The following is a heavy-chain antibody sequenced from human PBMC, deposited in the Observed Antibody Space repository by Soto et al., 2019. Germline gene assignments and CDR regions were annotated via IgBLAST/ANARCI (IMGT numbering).Heavy chain of an antibody. Sequence: EVQLVESGGGLVQPGGSLRLSCAASGFTFSAYWMSWVRQAPGKGLEWVANIKQDGSEKYYVDSVKGRFTISRDNHKNSVYLQMNSLRAEDTAVYYCARDLYSSSSVFDYWGQGTLVAVSS. CDR2: IKQDGSEK. J-gene: IGHJ4*02. D-gene: IGHD6-6*01. CDR1: GFTFSAYW. CDR3: ARDLYSSSSVFDY. V-gene: IGHV3-7*03.